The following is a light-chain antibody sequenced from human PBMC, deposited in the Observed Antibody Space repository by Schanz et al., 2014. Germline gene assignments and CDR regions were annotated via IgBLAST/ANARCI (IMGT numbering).Light chain of an antibody. J-gene: IGLJ3*02. CDR3: AAWDDSLNGV. V-gene: IGLV1-40*01. Sequence: QSVLTQPPSVSGAPGQRVTISCTGSTSNLGATYDVHWYQQLPGAAPKLLIYANNIRPSGVPDRFSGSKSGTSASLAITGLQAEDEADYYCAAWDDSLNGVFGGGTKLTVL. CDR1: TSNLGATYD. CDR2: ANN.